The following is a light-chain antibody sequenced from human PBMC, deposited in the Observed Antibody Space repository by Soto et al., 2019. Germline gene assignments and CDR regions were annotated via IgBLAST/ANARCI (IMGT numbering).Light chain of an antibody. V-gene: IGLV1-40*01. CDR1: SSNIGAYD. CDR3: QSYDSSLSAFV. CDR2: GTS. Sequence: QSVLTQPPSVSGAPGQRVTISCTGSSSNIGAYDVHWYQQLPGAAPKLLIYGTSNRPSGVPGRFSGSKSGTSASLAITGLQAEDEVDYYGQSYDSSLSAFVFGTGTKVTVL. J-gene: IGLJ1*01.